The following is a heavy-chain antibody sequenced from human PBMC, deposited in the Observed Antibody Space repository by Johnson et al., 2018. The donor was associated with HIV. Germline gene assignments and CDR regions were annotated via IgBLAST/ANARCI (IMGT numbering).Heavy chain of an antibody. CDR1: GFTFSDYY. V-gene: IGHV3-11*04. CDR2: ISSSGSTI. CDR3: ARDHGYWGMYDSSGLDRFDI. J-gene: IGHJ3*02. Sequence: VQLVESGGGLVTPGGSLRLSCAASGFTFSDYYMSWIRQAPGKGLEWVSYISSSGSTIYYADSVKGRFTISRGNAKNSLYLQMNSLRAEDTAVYYCARDHGYWGMYDSSGLDRFDIWGQGTMVTVSS. D-gene: IGHD3-22*01.